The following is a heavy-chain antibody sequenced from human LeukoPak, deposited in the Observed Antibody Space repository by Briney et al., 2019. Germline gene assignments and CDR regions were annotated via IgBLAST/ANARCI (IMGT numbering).Heavy chain of an antibody. V-gene: IGHV3-48*03. CDR1: GFTFSSYE. J-gene: IGHJ3*01. D-gene: IGHD3-16*01. CDR2: ISSSGSTI. Sequence: GGSLRLSCAASGFTFSSYEMNWVRQAPGKGLEWVSYISSSGSTIYYGDSVKGRFTISRDNAKNTLYLQMNSLRAEDTAVYYCARDFLHLGGWGQGTMVTVSS. CDR3: ARDFLHLGG.